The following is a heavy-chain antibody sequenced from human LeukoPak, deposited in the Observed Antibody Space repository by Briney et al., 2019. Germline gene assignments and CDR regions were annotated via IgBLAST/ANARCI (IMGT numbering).Heavy chain of an antibody. CDR3: ASPLAVAGTSQIDY. Sequence: SETLSLTCTVSGGSISSSSYYWGWIRQPPGKGLEWIGSIYYSGSTYYNPSLKSRVTISVDTSKNQFSLKLSSVTAADTAVYYCASPLAVAGTSQIDYWGQGTLVTVSS. CDR1: GGSISSSSYY. CDR2: IYYSGST. V-gene: IGHV4-39*01. D-gene: IGHD6-19*01. J-gene: IGHJ4*02.